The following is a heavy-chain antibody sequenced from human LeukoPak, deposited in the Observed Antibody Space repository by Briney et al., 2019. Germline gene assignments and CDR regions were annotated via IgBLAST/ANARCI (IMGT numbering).Heavy chain of an antibody. CDR1: GYPFTTYY. V-gene: IGHV1-46*01. D-gene: IGHD1-26*01. J-gene: IGHJ4*02. CDR3: ARNVGSGLDY. CDR2: INPSGGST. Sequence: ASVKVSYKATGYPFTTYYLHWVRQAPGQGLEWMGFINPSGGSTSYAQNFQGRVTMTRDTSTNSVYMELSSLRSEDAAVYYCARNVGSGLDYWGQGTLLTVSS.